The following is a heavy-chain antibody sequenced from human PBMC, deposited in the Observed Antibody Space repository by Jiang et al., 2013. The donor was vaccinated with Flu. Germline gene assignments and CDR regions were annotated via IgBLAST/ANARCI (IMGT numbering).Heavy chain of an antibody. Sequence: RLSCAASGFTFSSYGMHWVRQAPGKGLEWVAVISYDGSNKYYADSVKGRFTISRDNSKNTLYLQMNSLRAEDTAVYYCAEERHGSGSSLRYFQHWGQGTLVTVSS. J-gene: IGHJ1*01. CDR1: GFTFSSYG. CDR3: AEERHGSGSSLRYFQH. D-gene: IGHD3-10*01. V-gene: IGHV3-30*18. CDR2: ISYDGSNK.